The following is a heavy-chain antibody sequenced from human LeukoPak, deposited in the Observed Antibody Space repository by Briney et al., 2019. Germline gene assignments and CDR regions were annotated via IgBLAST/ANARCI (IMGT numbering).Heavy chain of an antibody. CDR2: VYYTGST. D-gene: IGHD6-19*01. Sequence: PSETLSLTCAVYGGSFSGYYWSWIRQPPGKGLEWIGSVYYTGSTYYNAPFKSRVTISIDTSKNQFSLSLSAVTAADTAMYYCAREDAVSSDDAFDLWGQGTMVTVS. J-gene: IGHJ3*01. CDR1: GGSFSGYY. V-gene: IGHV4-34*01. CDR3: AREDAVSSDDAFDL.